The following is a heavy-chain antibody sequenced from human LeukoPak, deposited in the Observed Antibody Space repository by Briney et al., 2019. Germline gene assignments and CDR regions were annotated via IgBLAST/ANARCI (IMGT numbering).Heavy chain of an antibody. J-gene: IGHJ5*02. CDR3: ARENSVVDNAWWFDP. CDR1: GFTLTGLS. V-gene: IGHV1-24*01. Sequence: ASVKVSCKVSGFTLTGLSMHWVRQAPGKGLEWMGGFDPEDGETIYAQKLQGRVTMTEDTSTDTAYMELSSLRSEHTAIYYCARENSVVDNAWWFDPWGQGTLVTVSS. D-gene: IGHD2-15*01. CDR2: FDPEDGET.